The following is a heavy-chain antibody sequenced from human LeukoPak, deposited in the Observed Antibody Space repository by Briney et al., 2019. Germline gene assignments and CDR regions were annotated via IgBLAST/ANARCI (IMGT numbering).Heavy chain of an antibody. D-gene: IGHD7-27*01. J-gene: IGHJ3*02. CDR1: GYTFTGYY. CDR2: IIPIFGTA. V-gene: IGHV1-69*05. Sequence: SVKVSCKASGYTFTGYYMHWVRQAPGQGLEWMGGIIPIFGTANYAQKFQGRVTITTDESTSTAYMELSSLRSGDTAVYYCATSGWGRAFDIWGQGTMVTVSS. CDR3: ATSGWGRAFDI.